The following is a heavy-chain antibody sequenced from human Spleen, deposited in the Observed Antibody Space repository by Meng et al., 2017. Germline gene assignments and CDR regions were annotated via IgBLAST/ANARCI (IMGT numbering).Heavy chain of an antibody. J-gene: IGHJ4*02. CDR1: GFTFSDYY. V-gene: IGHV3-11*01. Sequence: QVQLVEAGGGLVKPGGYLRLSCAASGFTFSDYYMSWIRQAPGKGLEWVSYITSGNAMYYADSVKGRFTISRDSAKNTLYLQMNSLRAEDTAVYYCARRVAGAVDYWGQGTLVTVSS. CDR2: ITSGNAM. D-gene: IGHD3-16*01. CDR3: ARRVAGAVDY.